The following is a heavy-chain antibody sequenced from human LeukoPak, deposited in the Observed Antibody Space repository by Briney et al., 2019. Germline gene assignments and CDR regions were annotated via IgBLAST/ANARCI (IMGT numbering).Heavy chain of an antibody. V-gene: IGHV5-10-1*01. CDR3: ARYYDFWSGRNYFDY. Sequence: GESLRISCTGTGYSFTTYWISRVRQVPGKGLEWMGTIDPSDSYTKYSPSFQGHVTISADKSIYTAYLQWSSLKASDTAMYYCARYYDFWSGRNYFDYWGQGALVTVSS. CDR1: GYSFTTYW. J-gene: IGHJ4*02. CDR2: IDPSDSYT. D-gene: IGHD3-3*01.